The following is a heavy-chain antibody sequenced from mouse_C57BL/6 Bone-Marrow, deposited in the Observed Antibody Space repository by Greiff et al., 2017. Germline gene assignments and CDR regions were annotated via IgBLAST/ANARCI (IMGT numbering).Heavy chain of an antibody. D-gene: IGHD2-2*01. CDR1: GYTFTDYY. CDR2: INPYNGGT. CDR3: AREGVGLRRDWYFDV. Sequence: EVQLQQSGPVLVKPGASVKMSCKASGYTFTDYYMNWVKQSHGKSLEWIGVINPYNGGTSYNQKFKGKATLTVDKSSSTAYMELNSLTSEDSAVYYCAREGVGLRRDWYFDVWGTGTTVTVSS. J-gene: IGHJ1*03. V-gene: IGHV1-19*01.